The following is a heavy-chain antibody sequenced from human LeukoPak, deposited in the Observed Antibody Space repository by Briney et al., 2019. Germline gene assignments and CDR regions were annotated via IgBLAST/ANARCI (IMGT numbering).Heavy chain of an antibody. D-gene: IGHD2-2*01. CDR3: GRYCSSISCYGYNWFDP. CDR1: GGSISSGGYY. CDR2: IYYSGST. J-gene: IGHJ5*02. Sequence: SETLSLTCTVSGGSISSGGYYWSWIRQHPGKGLEWIGYIYYSGSTYYNPSLKSRVTISVDTSKNPFSLKLSSVTAADTAVYYCGRYCSSISCYGYNWFDPWGQGTLVTVSS. V-gene: IGHV4-31*03.